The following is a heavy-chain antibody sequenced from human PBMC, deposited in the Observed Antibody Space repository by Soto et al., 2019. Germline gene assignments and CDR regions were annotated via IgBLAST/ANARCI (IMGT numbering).Heavy chain of an antibody. CDR1: GYTFTSYY. Sequence: GASVKVSCKASGYTFTSYYMHWVRQAPGQGLEWMGIINPSGGSTSYAQKFQGRVTMTRDTSTSTVYMELSSLRSEDTAVYYCARAHIVVVVAAAPDYYYYMDVWGKGTTVTVSS. D-gene: IGHD2-15*01. CDR2: INPSGGST. V-gene: IGHV1-46*03. J-gene: IGHJ6*03. CDR3: ARAHIVVVVAAAPDYYYYMDV.